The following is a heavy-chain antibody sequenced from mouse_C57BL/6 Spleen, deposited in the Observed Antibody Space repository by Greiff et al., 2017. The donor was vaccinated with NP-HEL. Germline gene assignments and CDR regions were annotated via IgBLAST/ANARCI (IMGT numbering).Heavy chain of an antibody. Sequence: EVKLMESGGGLVKPGGSLKLSCAASGFTFSDYGMHWVRQAPEKGLEWVAYISSGSSTIYYADTVKGRFTIARDNAKNTLFLQMTSLRSEDTAMYYCAREGDYYGIIDVWGTGTTVTVSS. J-gene: IGHJ1*03. V-gene: IGHV5-17*01. D-gene: IGHD1-1*01. CDR1: GFTFSDYG. CDR2: ISSGSSTI. CDR3: AREGDYYGIIDV.